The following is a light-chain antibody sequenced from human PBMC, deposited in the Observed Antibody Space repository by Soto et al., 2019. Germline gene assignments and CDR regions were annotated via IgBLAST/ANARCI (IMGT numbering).Light chain of an antibody. CDR3: QSHDTKLDSVV. CDR2: GNT. Sequence: QLVLTQPTSVSGAPGQTVTISCTGSSSNIGANYDVNWYQQLPGTAPKVLIYGNTNRPSGVPDRFSASKSGTSASLAITGLQAEDEADHYCQSHDTKLDSVVFGGVTKVTVL. V-gene: IGLV1-40*01. CDR1: SSNIGANYD. J-gene: IGLJ2*01.